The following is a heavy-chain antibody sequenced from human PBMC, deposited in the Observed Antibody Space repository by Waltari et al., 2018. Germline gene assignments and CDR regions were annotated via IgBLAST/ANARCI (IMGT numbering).Heavy chain of an antibody. CDR3: ARGGSSWYPRSWFDP. CDR2: RSPNSGNT. J-gene: IGHJ5*02. D-gene: IGHD6-13*01. Sequence: QVQLVQSGAEVKKPGASVKVSCKASGYTFTSYDINWVRQATGHGLAWMGWRSPNSGNTGHAQKFQGRVTITRNTSRSTADMELSSLRSEDTAVYYGARGGSSWYPRSWFDPWGQGTLVTVSS. V-gene: IGHV1-8*03. CDR1: GYTFTSYD.